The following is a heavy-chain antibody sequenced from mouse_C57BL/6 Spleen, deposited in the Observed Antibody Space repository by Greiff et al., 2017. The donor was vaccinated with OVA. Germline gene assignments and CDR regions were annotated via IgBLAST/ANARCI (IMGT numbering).Heavy chain of an antibody. CDR3: TTWGTTVVAHFDY. Sequence: DVQLQESGAELVRPGASVKLSCTASGFNIKDDYMHWVKQRPEQGLEWIGWIDPENGDTEYASKFQGKATITADTSSNTAYLQLSSLTSEDTAVYYCTTWGTTVVAHFDYWGQGTTLTVSS. CDR1: GFNIKDDY. J-gene: IGHJ2*01. V-gene: IGHV14-4*01. D-gene: IGHD1-1*01. CDR2: IDPENGDT.